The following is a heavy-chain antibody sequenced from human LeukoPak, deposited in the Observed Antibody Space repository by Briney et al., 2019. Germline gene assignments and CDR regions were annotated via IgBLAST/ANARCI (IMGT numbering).Heavy chain of an antibody. D-gene: IGHD6-19*01. Sequence: GGSLRLSCAASGFTFRRYWMHWVRQAPGKGPVWVSRINTDGSDTIYADSVKGRFTISRDNAKNTLFQQMNSLRAEDTAVYYCARDESVTGPTTFDYWGQGTLVTVSS. J-gene: IGHJ4*02. CDR3: ARDESVTGPTTFDY. V-gene: IGHV3-74*01. CDR1: GFTFRRYW. CDR2: INTDGSDT.